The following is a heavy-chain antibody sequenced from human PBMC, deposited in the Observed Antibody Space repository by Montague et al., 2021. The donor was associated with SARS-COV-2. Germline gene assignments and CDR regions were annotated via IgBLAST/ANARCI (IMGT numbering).Heavy chain of an antibody. CDR2: INSDGSST. D-gene: IGHD2-15*01. Sequence: SLRLSCPASGFTFSSYWMHWVRQAPGKGLVWVSRINSDGSSTSYADSVKGRFTISRDNAKNTLYLQMNSLRAEDTAVYYCARLGYCSGGSCYPYYYYYGMDVWGQGTTVTVSS. V-gene: IGHV3-74*01. J-gene: IGHJ6*02. CDR1: GFTFSSYW. CDR3: ARLGYCSGGSCYPYYYYYGMDV.